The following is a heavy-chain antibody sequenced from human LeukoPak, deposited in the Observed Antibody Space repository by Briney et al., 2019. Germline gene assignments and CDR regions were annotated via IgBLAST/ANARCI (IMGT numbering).Heavy chain of an antibody. Sequence: ASVKVSCKASGYTFTSYDITWVRQATGQGLEWMGWMNPNSGNTGYAQKFQGRVTMTRNTSISTAYMELSSLRSEDTAVYYCARGRGWNIVVVPAAMEEDDAFDIWGQGTMVTVSS. CDR2: MNPNSGNT. CDR1: GYTFTSYD. D-gene: IGHD2-2*01. CDR3: ARGRGWNIVVVPAAMEEDDAFDI. V-gene: IGHV1-8*01. J-gene: IGHJ3*02.